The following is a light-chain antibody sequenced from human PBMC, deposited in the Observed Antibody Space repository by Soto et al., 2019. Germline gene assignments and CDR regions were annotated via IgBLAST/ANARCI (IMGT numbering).Light chain of an antibody. Sequence: QSALTQPASVSGSPGQSITISCTGTSTNVGGYYYVSWYQQHPGKAPKLMIYDVSNRPSGVPHRFSGSKSGNTASLTISGLQAADEAEYYCSSYTSSSTIVYVFGTGTKVTVL. CDR1: STNVGGYYY. J-gene: IGLJ1*01. V-gene: IGLV2-14*03. CDR2: DVS. CDR3: SSYTSSSTIVYV.